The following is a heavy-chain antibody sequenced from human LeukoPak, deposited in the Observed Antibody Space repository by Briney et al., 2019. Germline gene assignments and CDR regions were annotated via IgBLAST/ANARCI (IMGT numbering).Heavy chain of an antibody. CDR1: GASIRSGDYY. D-gene: IGHD2-15*01. Sequence: SQTLSLTCTVSGASIRSGDYYWSWIRQPPGKGLEWIGYIYDSGSTYYNPSLKSRITISVDTSEHRFSLTLSSVTATDTAVYYCSRDCSGGSCYGAFDIWGQGTMVTVSS. V-gene: IGHV4-30-4*01. J-gene: IGHJ3*02. CDR2: IYDSGST. CDR3: SRDCSGGSCYGAFDI.